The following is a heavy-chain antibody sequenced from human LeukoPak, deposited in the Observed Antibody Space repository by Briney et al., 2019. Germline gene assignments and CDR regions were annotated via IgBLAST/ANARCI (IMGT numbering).Heavy chain of an antibody. D-gene: IGHD2-2*01. CDR1: GFTFRTYW. J-gene: IGHJ4*02. Sequence: GGSLRLSCAVSGFTFRTYWMHWVRQVPGEGLVWVSRINEDGSITSYADSVTGRFTISKDNAKNTVYLQMNNLRAEDTAVYYCVSFYETYWGRGTLVTVSS. CDR3: VSFYETY. CDR2: INEDGSIT. V-gene: IGHV3-74*01.